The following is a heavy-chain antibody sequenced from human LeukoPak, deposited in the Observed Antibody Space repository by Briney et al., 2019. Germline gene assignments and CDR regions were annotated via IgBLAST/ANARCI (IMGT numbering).Heavy chain of an antibody. CDR3: AREGFRGSFDY. CDR1: GFTFINAW. Sequence: GGSLRLSRAASGFTFINAWMAWVRQAPGKGLEWVSSISGGSSFIYYGDSVKGRFTISRDNAKNSLFLQMNSLRAEDTAVYYCAREGFRGSFDYWGQGTLVTVSS. J-gene: IGHJ4*02. D-gene: IGHD3-10*01. V-gene: IGHV3-21*01. CDR2: ISGGSSFI.